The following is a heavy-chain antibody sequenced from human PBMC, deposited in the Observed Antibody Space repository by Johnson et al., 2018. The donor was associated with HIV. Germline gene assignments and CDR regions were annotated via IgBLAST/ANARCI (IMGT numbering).Heavy chain of an antibody. V-gene: IGHV3-33*01. Sequence: QVQLVESGGGVVQPGRSLRLSCAASGFTFSSYGMHWVRQAPGKGLEWVAVIWYAGSNKYYADSVKGRFTISSDNSKNTLYLQMNSLSAEDTAVYYCAREVRGPRGGFDIWGQGTMVTVSS. J-gene: IGHJ3*02. CDR2: IWYAGSNK. D-gene: IGHD3-10*01. CDR3: AREVRGPRGGFDI. CDR1: GFTFSSYG.